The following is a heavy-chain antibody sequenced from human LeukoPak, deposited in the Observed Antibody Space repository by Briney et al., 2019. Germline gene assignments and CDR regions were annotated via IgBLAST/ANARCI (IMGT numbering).Heavy chain of an antibody. CDR2: IYYSGST. Sequence: SQTLSLTCTVSGGSISSGGYYWSWIRQHPGKGLEWIGYIYYSGSTYYNPSLKSRVTISVDTSKNQFSLRLSSVTAADTAVYHCARHFMVRGVIIPYYFDYWGQGTLVTVSS. D-gene: IGHD3-10*01. J-gene: IGHJ4*02. V-gene: IGHV4-31*03. CDR1: GGSISSGGYY. CDR3: ARHFMVRGVIIPYYFDY.